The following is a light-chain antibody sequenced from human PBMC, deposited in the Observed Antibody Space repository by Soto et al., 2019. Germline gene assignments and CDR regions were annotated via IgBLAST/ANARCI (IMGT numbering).Light chain of an antibody. Sequence: QSVLTQPASVSGSPGQSITISRTGTSSDVGTYNYVSWYQQHPGKAPKVMIYEVTYRPSGVSNRFSGSKSGNTASLTISGLQAEDEAGYYCSSYTGSSTLYVFGTGTKVTVL. CDR2: EVT. CDR3: SSYTGSSTLYV. CDR1: SSDVGTYNY. J-gene: IGLJ1*01. V-gene: IGLV2-14*01.